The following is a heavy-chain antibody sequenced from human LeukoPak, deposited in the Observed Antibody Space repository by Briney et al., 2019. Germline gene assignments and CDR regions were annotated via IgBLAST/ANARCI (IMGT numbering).Heavy chain of an antibody. D-gene: IGHD3-3*01. V-gene: IGHV3-23*01. CDR2: ISGSGGST. J-gene: IGHJ4*02. CDR1: VFTFSNYV. CDR3: AKGATVIFGVVYPDYFDY. Sequence: GGSLRLSCAASVFTFSNYVMTWVRQAPGKGLEWVSGISGSGGSTYYADSVNGRFTISKDNSKNTLYLQMNSLRAEDTAIYYCAKGATVIFGVVYPDYFDYWGQGTLVTVSS.